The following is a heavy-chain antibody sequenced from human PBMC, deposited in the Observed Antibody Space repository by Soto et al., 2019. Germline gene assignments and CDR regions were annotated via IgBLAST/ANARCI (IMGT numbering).Heavy chain of an antibody. V-gene: IGHV3-21*01. CDR1: GFTFSSYS. Sequence: GGSLRLSCAASGFTFSSYSMNWVRQAPGKGLEWVSSISSSSSYIYYADSVKGRFTISRDNAKNSLYLQMTTDTSTSTAYMELRSLRSDDTAVYYCARDPTGTTRFADWFDPWGQRTLVTVSS. CDR3: RSLRSDDTAVYYCARDPTGTTRFADWFDP. J-gene: IGHJ5*02. D-gene: IGHD1-1*01. CDR2: ISSSSSYI.